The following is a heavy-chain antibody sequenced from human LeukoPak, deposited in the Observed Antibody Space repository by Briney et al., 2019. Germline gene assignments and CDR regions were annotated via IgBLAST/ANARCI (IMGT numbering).Heavy chain of an antibody. CDR3: ARKGGTRGPLNY. CDR1: GFTFSNYW. D-gene: IGHD2-8*01. Sequence: GESLRLSCAASGFTFSNYWMSWVRQAPGKGLEWVANIKQDGSETYYVDSVKGRFTISRDNAKNSLFLQMNSLTAEDTAVYYCARKGGTRGPLNYWDQGTLVTVSS. CDR2: IKQDGSET. V-gene: IGHV3-7*01. J-gene: IGHJ4*02.